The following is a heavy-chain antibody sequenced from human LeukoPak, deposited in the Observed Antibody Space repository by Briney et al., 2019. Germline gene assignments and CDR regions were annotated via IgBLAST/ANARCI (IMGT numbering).Heavy chain of an antibody. CDR2: IGAAGAHT. CDR1: GFRFSYHD. Sequence: GGSLRPSCAASGFRFSYHDMHWVRQAPGKGLESVSSIGAAGAHTFYADSVKGRFTISRDNFQSTMYLQMDGLRPEDSAVYYCARELGGTKTGGFDIWGQGTVVTVSS. V-gene: IGHV3-64*02. D-gene: IGHD1-14*01. CDR3: ARELGGTKTGGFDI. J-gene: IGHJ3*02.